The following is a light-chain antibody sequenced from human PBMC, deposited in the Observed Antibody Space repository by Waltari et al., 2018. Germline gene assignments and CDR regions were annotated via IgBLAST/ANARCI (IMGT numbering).Light chain of an antibody. V-gene: IGLV2-14*01. Sequence: QSALTQPASESGSPGQSITISCSGTDSDVGAYDFVSWYQQHPGKAPPLIIYEVSTRSSGISNRCSAPKPGNTASLTISWLQAEDEADYYCSAYTTSSAPGVFGTGTRVTVL. CDR1: DSDVGAYDF. CDR3: SAYTTSSAPGV. J-gene: IGLJ1*01. CDR2: EVS.